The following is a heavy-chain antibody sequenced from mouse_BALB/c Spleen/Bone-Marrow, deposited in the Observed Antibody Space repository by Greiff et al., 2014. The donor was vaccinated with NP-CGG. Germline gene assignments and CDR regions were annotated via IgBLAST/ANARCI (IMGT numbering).Heavy chain of an antibody. V-gene: IGHV1-82*01. D-gene: IGHD1-1*01. CDR3: ARSAYYGSSYGAMDY. CDR1: GYAFSSSW. J-gene: IGHJ4*01. CDR2: IYPGDGDT. Sequence: QVQLKESGPELVKSGASVKISCTGSGYAFSSSWMNWGKQRPGQGLEGIGRIYPGDGDTNSNGRFKGKATLTADRSSNTAYMQLSSLTSVDSAVYFCARSAYYGSSYGAMDYWGQGTSVTVSS.